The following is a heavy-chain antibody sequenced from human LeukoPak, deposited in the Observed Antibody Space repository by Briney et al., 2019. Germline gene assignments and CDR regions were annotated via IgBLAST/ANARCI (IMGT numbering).Heavy chain of an antibody. CDR1: GFTVSSNY. CDR3: AKDSLLCSSTSCYAWYFDL. Sequence: PGGSLRLSCAASGFTVSSNYMSWVRQAPGKGLEWVSAISGSGGSTYYADSVKGRFTISRDNSKNTLYLQMNSLRAEDTAVYYCAKDSLLCSSTSCYAWYFDLWGRGTLVTVSS. CDR2: ISGSGGST. V-gene: IGHV3-23*01. D-gene: IGHD2-2*01. J-gene: IGHJ2*01.